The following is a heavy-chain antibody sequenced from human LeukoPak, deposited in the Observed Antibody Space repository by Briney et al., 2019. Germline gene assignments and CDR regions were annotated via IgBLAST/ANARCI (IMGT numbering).Heavy chain of an antibody. CDR1: GFTFSSYW. Sequence: GGSLRLSCAASGFTFSSYWMSWVRQAPGKGLEWVANIKQDGSEKYYVDSVKGRFTISRDNAKNSLYLQMNSLRAEYTAVYYCARVADGVLPVYFDYWGQGTLVTVSS. CDR3: ARVADGVLPVYFDY. CDR2: IKQDGSEK. J-gene: IGHJ4*02. V-gene: IGHV3-7*01. D-gene: IGHD4-17*01.